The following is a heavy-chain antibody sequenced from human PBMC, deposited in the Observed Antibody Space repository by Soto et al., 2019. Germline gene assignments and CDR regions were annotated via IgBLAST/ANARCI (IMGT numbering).Heavy chain of an antibody. V-gene: IGHV1-46*04. CDR2: INPSGGST. CDR3: ATHSPPPGTTSFDY. J-gene: IGHJ4*02. Sequence: QVQLVQSWAEVKKPGASVKVSCKASGYTFTSYYMHWVRQAPGQGLEWMGIINPSGGSTSYAQKLQGRVTMTRDTSTSTGYMELSSLRSEDTAVYYCATHSPPPGTTSFDYWGQGTLVTVSS. CDR1: GYTFTSYY. D-gene: IGHD1-1*01.